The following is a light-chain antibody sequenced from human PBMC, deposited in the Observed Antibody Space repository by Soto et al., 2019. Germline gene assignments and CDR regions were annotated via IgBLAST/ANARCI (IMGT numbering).Light chain of an antibody. CDR3: QQYNNWPPYT. CDR1: QSVSSN. V-gene: IGKV3-15*01. J-gene: IGKJ2*01. CDR2: GAS. Sequence: EIVMTQSPATLSVSPGERATLSCRASQSVSSNLAWYQQKPGQAPRLLIYGASTRATGIPARFSGSGSGTEFTLNIRSLQSEDFAVYSCQQYNNWPPYTFGQGTKLEIK.